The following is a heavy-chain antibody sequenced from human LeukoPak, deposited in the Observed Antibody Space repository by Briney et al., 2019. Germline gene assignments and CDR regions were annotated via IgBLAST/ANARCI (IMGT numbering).Heavy chain of an antibody. CDR3: ARTLWFGEENDAFDI. CDR2: IYYTGNT. D-gene: IGHD3-10*01. V-gene: IGHV4-39*07. Sequence: SETLSLTCTVSGDSISTSKSYWGWIRQPPLKGLEWIGSIYYTGNTYYNASLKSRVTMSVDTSKNQFSLKLSSVTAADTAVYYCARTLWFGEENDAFDIWGQGTMVTVSS. CDR1: GDSISTSKSY. J-gene: IGHJ3*02.